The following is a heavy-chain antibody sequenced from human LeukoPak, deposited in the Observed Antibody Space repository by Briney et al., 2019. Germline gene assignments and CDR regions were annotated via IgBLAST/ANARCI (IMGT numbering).Heavy chain of an antibody. J-gene: IGHJ4*02. V-gene: IGHV4-39*01. CDR3: ARRGSNIWNYYFDY. CDR2: IYYSGST. CDR1: GGSISSSSYY. D-gene: IGHD1-1*01. Sequence: PSETLSLTCTVSGGSISSSSYYWGSIRQPPGKGLEWIGSIYYSGSTYYNPSLKSRVTISVDTSKNQFSLKLSSVTAADTAVYYCARRGSNIWNYYFDYWGQGTLVTVSS.